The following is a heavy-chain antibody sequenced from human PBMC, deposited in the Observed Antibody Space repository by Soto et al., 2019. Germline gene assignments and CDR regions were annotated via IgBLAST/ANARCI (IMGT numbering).Heavy chain of an antibody. Sequence: GGSLRLSCAASGFTFATYAMTWVRQAPGKGLEWVSGISGSGGSTYYADSVKGRFTISRDNSKNTLYLQMNSLRADDTAIYYCAKEMYSSSWHGFGYWGQGTLVTVS. V-gene: IGHV3-23*01. D-gene: IGHD6-13*01. CDR3: AKEMYSSSWHGFGY. CDR2: ISGSGGST. J-gene: IGHJ4*02. CDR1: GFTFATYA.